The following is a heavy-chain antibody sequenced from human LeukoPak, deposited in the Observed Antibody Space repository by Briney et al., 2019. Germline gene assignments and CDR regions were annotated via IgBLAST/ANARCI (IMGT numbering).Heavy chain of an antibody. J-gene: IGHJ3*02. D-gene: IGHD2-15*01. CDR2: INHSGST. V-gene: IGHV4-34*01. CDR1: GGSFSGYY. CDR3: ASLGYCSGGSCPHPDDAFDI. Sequence: SETLSLTCAVYGGSFSGYYWSWIRQPPGKGLEWIGEINHSGSTNYNPSLKSRVTIPVDTSKNQFSLKLSSVTAADTAVYYCASLGYCSGGSCPHPDDAFDIWGQGAMVTVSS.